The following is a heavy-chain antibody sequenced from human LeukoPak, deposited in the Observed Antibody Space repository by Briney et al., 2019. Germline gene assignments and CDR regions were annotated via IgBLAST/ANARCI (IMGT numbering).Heavy chain of an antibody. Sequence: ASVKVSCKASGGTFSSYAISWVRQAPGQGLEWMGGIIPIFGTANYAQKFQGRVTITADESTSTAYMELSSLRSEDTAVYYCAKTRPLDSSSWSHADYWGQGTLVTGSS. D-gene: IGHD6-13*01. V-gene: IGHV1-69*13. J-gene: IGHJ4*02. CDR2: IIPIFGTA. CDR1: GGTFSSYA. CDR3: AKTRPLDSSSWSHADY.